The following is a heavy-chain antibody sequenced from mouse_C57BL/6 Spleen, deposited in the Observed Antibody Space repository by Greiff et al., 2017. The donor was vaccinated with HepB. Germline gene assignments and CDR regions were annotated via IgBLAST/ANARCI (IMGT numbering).Heavy chain of an antibody. CDR2: IDPSDSYT. J-gene: IGHJ3*01. CDR1: GYTFTSYW. CDR3: GFYDYDWGTVFAY. V-gene: IGHV1-59*01. Sequence: QVQLQQPGAELVRPGTSVKLSCKASGYTFTSYWMHWVKQRPGQGLEWIGVIDPSDSYTNYNQKFKGKATLTVDTSSSTAYMQLSSLTSEDSAVYYCGFYDYDWGTVFAYWGQGTLVTVSA. D-gene: IGHD2-4*01.